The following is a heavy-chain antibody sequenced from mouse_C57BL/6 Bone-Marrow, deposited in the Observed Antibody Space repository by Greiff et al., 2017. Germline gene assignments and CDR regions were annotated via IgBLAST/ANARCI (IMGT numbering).Heavy chain of an antibody. Sequence: EVQLVESGGDLVKPGGSLTLSCAASGFTFSSYGLSWVRPTPHKRLAWVATISSGGSYPYYPASVQGRFTISRDNAKNTLYLQSSSLKSEDTAMYYSARSTIYYYAMDYWGQGTAVTVSS. CDR2: ISSGGSYP. D-gene: IGHD2-1*01. V-gene: IGHV5-6*01. J-gene: IGHJ4*01. CDR1: GFTFSSYG. CDR3: ARSTIYYYAMDY.